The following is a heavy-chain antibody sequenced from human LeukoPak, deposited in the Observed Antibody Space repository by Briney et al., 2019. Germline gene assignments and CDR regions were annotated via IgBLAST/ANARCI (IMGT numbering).Heavy chain of an antibody. CDR2: ISAYNGNT. J-gene: IGHJ5*02. CDR3: ARGGAATGAHWFDP. D-gene: IGHD2-15*01. CDR1: GYTFTSYG. V-gene: IGHV1-18*04. Sequence: ASVRVSCTASGYTFTSYGISWVRQAPGQGLEWMGWISAYNGNTNYAQKLQGRVTMTTDTSTSTAYMELRSLRSDDTAVYYCARGGAATGAHWFDPWGQGTLVTVSS.